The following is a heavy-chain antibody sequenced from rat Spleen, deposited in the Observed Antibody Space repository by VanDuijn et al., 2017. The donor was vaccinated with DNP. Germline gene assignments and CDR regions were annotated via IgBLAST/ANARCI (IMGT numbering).Heavy chain of an antibody. V-gene: IGHV4-2*01. J-gene: IGHJ3*01. CDR1: GFDFNSYV. CDR3: VTRGTGNDNWFAY. CDR2: INGDSSIM. Sequence: EVQLVESGGGLVQPKGSLKLSCAASGFDFNSYVMSWVRQAPGKGLQWIGEINGDSSIMNYLPSLNDRFIISRDNAQDILYLQMSRLGSEDTAVYYCVTRGTGNDNWFAYWGQGTLVTVSS. D-gene: IGHD5-1*01.